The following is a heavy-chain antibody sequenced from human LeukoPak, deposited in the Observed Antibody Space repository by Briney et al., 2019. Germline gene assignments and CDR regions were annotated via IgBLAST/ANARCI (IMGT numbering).Heavy chain of an antibody. CDR1: GFTFSSYA. J-gene: IGHJ4*02. V-gene: IGHV3-64*01. Sequence: GGSLRLSCAASGFTFSSYAMHWVRQAPGKGLASVSAISSNGGSTYYANSVKGRFTISRDNSKNTLYLQMGSLRAEDMAVYYCARQGPGYDSNLHFDYWGQGTLVTVSS. CDR2: ISSNGGST. CDR3: ARQGPGYDSNLHFDY. D-gene: IGHD3-22*01.